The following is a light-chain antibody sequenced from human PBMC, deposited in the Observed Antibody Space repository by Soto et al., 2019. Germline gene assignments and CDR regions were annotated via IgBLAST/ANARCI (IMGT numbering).Light chain of an antibody. V-gene: IGKV4-1*01. Sequence: DIVMTQSPDSLAVSLGERATINCKSSQSVLYSSNNKNYFAWYQQKPGQPPKLLIYWASTRESGVPDRFSGSGSGTDFTLTISSRQAEDVAVYYCQQYYSTPPSFGGGTKVEIK. CDR3: QQYYSTPPS. CDR1: QSVLYSSNNKNY. J-gene: IGKJ4*01. CDR2: WAS.